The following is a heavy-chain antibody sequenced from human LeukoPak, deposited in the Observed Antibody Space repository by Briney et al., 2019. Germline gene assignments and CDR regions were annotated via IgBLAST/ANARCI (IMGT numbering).Heavy chain of an antibody. J-gene: IGHJ6*03. V-gene: IGHV4-59*01. CDR1: AGSISSYY. CDR2: IYYSGST. CDR3: ARGPRNYYYMDV. Sequence: SETLSLTCTVYAGSISSYYWSWIRQPPGKGLEWIGYIYYSGSTNYNPSLKSRVTISVDTSKNQFSLKLSSVTAADTAVYYCARGPRNYYYMDVWGKGTTVTVSS.